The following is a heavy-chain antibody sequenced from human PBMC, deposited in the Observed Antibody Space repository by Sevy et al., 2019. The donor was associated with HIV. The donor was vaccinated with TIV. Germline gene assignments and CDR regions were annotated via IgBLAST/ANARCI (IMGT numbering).Heavy chain of an antibody. J-gene: IGHJ6*02. CDR3: GTDPIIVHLVTDGMDV. D-gene: IGHD2-8*01. CDR2: IQSRTDGGTT. Sequence: GGSLRLSCAASGFTFSNAWMSWVRQAPGRGLEWVGRIQSRTDGGTTEYAAPVKGRFTISRDDSKNTLYLQMNSLKTEDTAVYYCGTDPIIVHLVTDGMDVWGQGTTVTVSS. V-gene: IGHV3-15*01. CDR1: GFTFSNAW.